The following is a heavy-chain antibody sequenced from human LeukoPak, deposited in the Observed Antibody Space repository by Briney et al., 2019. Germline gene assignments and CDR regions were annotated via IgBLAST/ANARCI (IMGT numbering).Heavy chain of an antibody. Sequence: SETLSLTCTVSGGSISSYYWSWIRQPPGKGLEWIGYIYYSGSTYYNPSLKSRVTISVDTSKNQFSLKLSSVTAADTAVYYCARSIQWLGYYFDYWGQGTLVTVSS. V-gene: IGHV4-59*01. CDR2: IYYSGST. CDR3: ARSIQWLGYYFDY. D-gene: IGHD5-12*01. CDR1: GGSISSYY. J-gene: IGHJ4*02.